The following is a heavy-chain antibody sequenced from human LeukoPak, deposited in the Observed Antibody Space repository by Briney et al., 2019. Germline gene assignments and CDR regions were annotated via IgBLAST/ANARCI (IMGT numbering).Heavy chain of an antibody. CDR1: GGSISSYY. Sequence: PSETLSLTCTVSGGSISSYYWSWIRQPPGKGLEWIGYIYTSGSTNYNPSLKSRVTISVDTSKNQFSLKLSSVTAADTAVYYCARSSVTTRLYYYYYMDVWGKGTTVTVSS. J-gene: IGHJ6*03. V-gene: IGHV4-4*09. D-gene: IGHD4-17*01. CDR2: IYTSGST. CDR3: ARSSVTTRLYYYYYMDV.